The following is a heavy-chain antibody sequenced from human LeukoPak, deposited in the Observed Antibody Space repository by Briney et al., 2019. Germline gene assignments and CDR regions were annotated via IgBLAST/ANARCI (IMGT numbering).Heavy chain of an antibody. CDR1: GFTFSSYS. D-gene: IGHD3-22*01. CDR2: ISSSSSYI. CDR3: ARDYYDSSGYYPIFDY. Sequence: GGSLRLSCAASGFTFSSYSMNWVRQAPGKGLEWVSSISSSSSYIYYADSVKGRFTISRDNAKNSLYLQMNSLRAEDTAVYYCARDYYDSSGYYPIFDYWGQGTLVTVSS. J-gene: IGHJ4*02. V-gene: IGHV3-21*01.